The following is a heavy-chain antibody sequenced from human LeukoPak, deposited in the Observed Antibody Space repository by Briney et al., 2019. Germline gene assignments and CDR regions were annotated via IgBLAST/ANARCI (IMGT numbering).Heavy chain of an antibody. Sequence: SVKVSCKASGGTFSSYAISWVRQAPGQGLEWMGGIIPIFGTANYAQKFQGRVTITTDESTSTAYMELSSLRSEDTAVYYCATYGSGSYYNNWFDPWGQGTLVTVS. CDR2: IIPIFGTA. V-gene: IGHV1-69*05. CDR1: GGTFSSYA. J-gene: IGHJ5*02. D-gene: IGHD3-10*01. CDR3: ATYGSGSYYNNWFDP.